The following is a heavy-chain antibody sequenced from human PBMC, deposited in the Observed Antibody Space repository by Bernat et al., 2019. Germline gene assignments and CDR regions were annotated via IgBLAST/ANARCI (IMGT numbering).Heavy chain of an antibody. CDR2: ISYDGSYK. Sequence: QVHLVESGGGVVQPGRSLRLSCAASGFTFTNYAFHWVRQAPGKGPEWVALISYDGSYKSYADSVKGRFTISRDNSKNTLYLQMNSLRAEDTAVYYCVKDTDYWGQGTLVTVSS. V-gene: IGHV3-30*07. J-gene: IGHJ4*02. CDR3: VKDTDY. CDR1: GFTFTNYA.